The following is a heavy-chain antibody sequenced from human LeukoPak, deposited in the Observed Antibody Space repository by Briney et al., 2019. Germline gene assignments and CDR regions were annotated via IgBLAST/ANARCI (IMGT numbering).Heavy chain of an antibody. J-gene: IGHJ4*02. CDR2: IRSKAYGGTT. CDR3: TRAGYSSSWYEIDY. Sequence: GGSLRLSCTASGFTFGDYAMSWVRQAPGKGLEWVGLIRSKAYGGTTEYAASVKGRFTISRDDSKSIAYLQMNSLKTEDTAVYYCTRAGYSSSWYEIDYWGQGTLVTVSS. CDR1: GFTFGDYA. D-gene: IGHD6-13*01. V-gene: IGHV3-49*04.